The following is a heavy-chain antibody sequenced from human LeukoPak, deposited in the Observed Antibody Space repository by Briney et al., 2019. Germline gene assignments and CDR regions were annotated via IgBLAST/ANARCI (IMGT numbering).Heavy chain of an antibody. CDR2: MSYDGTSE. V-gene: IGHV3-30*14. CDR1: GFTFSRYA. D-gene: IGHD5-24*01. Sequence: GGSLRLSCTISGFTFSRYAIHWVRQAPGKGLEWVAVMSYDGTSEYYADSVRGRFTISRDNFQNTVYLQMNSLREEDRAVYYCARDRRDGNNLAYHFDYWGQGTLVTVSS. J-gene: IGHJ4*02. CDR3: ARDRRDGNNLAYHFDY.